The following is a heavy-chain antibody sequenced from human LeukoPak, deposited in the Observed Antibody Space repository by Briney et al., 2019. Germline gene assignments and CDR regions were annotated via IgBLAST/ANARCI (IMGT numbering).Heavy chain of an antibody. CDR1: GFTFSSYS. D-gene: IGHD2-15*01. V-gene: IGHV3-21*01. CDR3: ARGAYCSGGSCYFDY. J-gene: IGHJ4*02. Sequence: GSLRLSCAASGFTFSSYSMNWVRQAPGKGLEWVSSISSSNSYIYYADSVKGRFTISRDSAKNSLYLQMNSLRAEDTAVYYCARGAYCSGGSCYFDYWGQGTLVTVSS. CDR2: ISSSNSYI.